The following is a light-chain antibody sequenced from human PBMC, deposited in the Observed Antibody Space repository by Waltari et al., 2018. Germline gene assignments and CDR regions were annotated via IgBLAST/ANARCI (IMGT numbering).Light chain of an antibody. CDR1: SSDIGGHNY. CDR3: SSYASSK. CDR2: DVV. Sequence: QSALTQPASVSGSPGQTITISCTGTSSDIGGHNYVSWYQQHPGKAPKLMIYDVVKRPSVVSNRFSGSKSGNTASLTISGLQAEDDAIYYCSSYASSKFGGGTKLTVL. V-gene: IGLV2-14*01. J-gene: IGLJ2*01.